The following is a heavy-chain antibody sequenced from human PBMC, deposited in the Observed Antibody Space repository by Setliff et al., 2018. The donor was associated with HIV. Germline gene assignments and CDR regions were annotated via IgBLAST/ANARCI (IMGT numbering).Heavy chain of an antibody. CDR3: SRGPPFDR. V-gene: IGHV4-61*02. CDR2: ITNTGAT. CDR1: GDSISSGNYY. J-gene: IGHJ2*01. Sequence: SETLSLTCTVSGDSISSGNYYWTWIRLPAGKALEWIGRITNTGATEYNPSLKSRVTVSVDTSQNQFSLKLTSVTAADTATYFCSRGPPFDRWGRGTLVTVS.